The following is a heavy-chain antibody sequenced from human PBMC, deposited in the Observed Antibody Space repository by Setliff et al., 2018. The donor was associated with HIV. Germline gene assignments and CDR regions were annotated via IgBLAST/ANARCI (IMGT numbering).Heavy chain of an antibody. Sequence: PSETLSLTCTVSGGSISSGNYYWNWIRQHPGKCLEWIGYIYYSGSTYYNLSLKSRVTMSVDTSKNQFSLNLSSVTAADTAVYYCARVALGKLYYFDYWGQGTLVTVSS. CDR1: GGSISSGNYY. V-gene: IGHV4-31*03. CDR2: IYYSGST. J-gene: IGHJ4*02. CDR3: ARVALGKLYYFDY. D-gene: IGHD7-27*01.